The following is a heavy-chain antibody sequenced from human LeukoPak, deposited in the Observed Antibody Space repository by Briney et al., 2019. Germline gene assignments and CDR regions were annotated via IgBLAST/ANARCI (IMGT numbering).Heavy chain of an antibody. D-gene: IGHD3-10*02. CDR1: GFTFTNNF. J-gene: IGHJ6*04. V-gene: IGHV3-7*01. CDR2: IKQDGSET. CDR3: AELGITMIGGV. Sequence: GGSLRLSCAASGFTFTNNFMSWVRQVPGKGLEWVANIKQDGSETTYADSVRGRFTISRDNAKNSLYLQMNSLRAEDTAVYYCAELGITMIGGVWGKGTTVTISS.